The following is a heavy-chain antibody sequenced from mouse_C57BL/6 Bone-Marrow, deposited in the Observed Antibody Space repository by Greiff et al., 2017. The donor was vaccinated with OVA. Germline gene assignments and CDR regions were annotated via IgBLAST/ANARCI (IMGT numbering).Heavy chain of an antibody. J-gene: IGHJ2*01. CDR3: ARPIITTVVAPFDY. V-gene: IGHV5-17*01. CDR2: ISSGSSTI. Sequence: EVKLMESGGGLVKPGGSLKLSCAASGFTFSDYGMHWVRQAPEKVLEWVAYISSGSSTIYYADTVKGRFTISRDNAKNTLFLQMTSLRSEDTAMYYCARPIITTVVAPFDYWGQGTTLTVSS. CDR1: GFTFSDYG. D-gene: IGHD1-1*01.